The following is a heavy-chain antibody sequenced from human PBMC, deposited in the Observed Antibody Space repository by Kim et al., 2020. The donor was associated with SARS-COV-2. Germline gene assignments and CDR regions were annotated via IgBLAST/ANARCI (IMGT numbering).Heavy chain of an antibody. J-gene: IGHJ4*02. V-gene: IGHV3-30*18. CDR2: ISSDGDKK. CDR3: AKDRGGE. D-gene: IGHD2-21*01. Sequence: GGSLRLSCAASGFSLRTYAMHWVRQAPGKGLDWVAVISSDGDKKFYADSVKGRFTISRDNSKNTLYLQMNSLRVEDTAVYYCAKDRGGEWGQGTLVTVSS. CDR1: GFSLRTYA.